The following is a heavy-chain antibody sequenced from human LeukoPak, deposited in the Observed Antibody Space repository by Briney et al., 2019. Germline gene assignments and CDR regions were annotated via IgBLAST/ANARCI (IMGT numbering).Heavy chain of an antibody. J-gene: IGHJ6*02. Sequence: SQTLSLTCAVSGGSISSGGYYWSWIRQPPGKGLEWIGEINHSGSTNYNPSLKSRVTISVDTSKNQFSLKLSSVTAADTAVYYCARTVGYCSSTSCSDYYYYGMDVWGQGTTVTVSS. CDR3: ARTVGYCSSTSCSDYYYYGMDV. V-gene: IGHV4-30-2*01. D-gene: IGHD2-2*01. CDR2: INHSGST. CDR1: GGSISSGGYY.